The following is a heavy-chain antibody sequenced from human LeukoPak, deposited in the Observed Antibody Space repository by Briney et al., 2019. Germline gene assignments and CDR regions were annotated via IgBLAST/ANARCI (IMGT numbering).Heavy chain of an antibody. CDR3: ATRQKEGWSSSDINGYYFVTWFDP. Sequence: ASVKVSCKASGYPFTSYDIIWVRHVTGQGLEWMGWMNPSSGNTGYAQKFQGRVTMTRVTFINTAYMELSSLRPEDTAVYYCATRQKEGWSSSDINGYYFVTWFDPWGQGTQVTVSS. D-gene: IGHD3-22*01. V-gene: IGHV1-8*01. CDR2: MNPSSGNT. J-gene: IGHJ5*02. CDR1: GYPFTSYD.